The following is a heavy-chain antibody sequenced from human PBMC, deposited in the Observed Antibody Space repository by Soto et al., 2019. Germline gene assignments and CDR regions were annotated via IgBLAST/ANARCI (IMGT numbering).Heavy chain of an antibody. J-gene: IGHJ6*02. CDR2: IYYSGST. Sequence: QLQLQESGPGLLKHSETLSLTCTVSGGSISSSSYYWGWIRQPPGKGLAWLGSIYYSGSTYYNPSLKSRVTRSVDTSKNQFSLKLSSVTAADTAVYYCARQGSSGYYYYYYGMDVWGQGTTVTVSS. CDR1: GGSISSSSYY. CDR3: ARQGSSGYYYYYYGMDV. V-gene: IGHV4-39*01. D-gene: IGHD3-22*01.